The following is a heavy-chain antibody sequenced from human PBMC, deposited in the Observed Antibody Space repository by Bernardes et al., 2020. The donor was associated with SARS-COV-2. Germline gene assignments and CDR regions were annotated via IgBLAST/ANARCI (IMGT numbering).Heavy chain of an antibody. V-gene: IGHV4-59*01. J-gene: IGHJ4*02. CDR3: ARGFDY. CDR1: GGSISSYY. Sequence: SETLSLTCNVSGGSISSYYWSWIRQPPGKKLEWIGYIYYTGSTSYNPSLKSRVTISVDTSKNRFSLQLTSVTAADTAVYYCARGFDYWGQGILVTVSS. CDR2: IYYTGST.